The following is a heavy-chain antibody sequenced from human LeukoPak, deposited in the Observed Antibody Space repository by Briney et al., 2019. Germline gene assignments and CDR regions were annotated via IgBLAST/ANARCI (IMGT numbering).Heavy chain of an antibody. D-gene: IGHD3-22*01. CDR3: ARDGIFGYYYDSNAFDI. CDR1: GFTVSSNY. CDR2: IYSGGST. V-gene: IGHV3-53*01. Sequence: GGSLRLSCAASGFTVSSNYMRWVRQAPGKGVEWVSVIYSGGSTYYSDSVKGRFTISRDNSKNTLYLQMNSLRAEDTAVYYCARDGIFGYYYDSNAFDIWGQGTMVTVSS. J-gene: IGHJ3*02.